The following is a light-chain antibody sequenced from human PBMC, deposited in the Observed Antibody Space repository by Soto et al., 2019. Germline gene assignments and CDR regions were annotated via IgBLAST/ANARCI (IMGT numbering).Light chain of an antibody. Sequence: QLVLTQPASVSGSPGQSITISCTGTSSDVGLYNYVSWYQQHPGKAPKLMIYEVSNRPSGVSNRFSGSKSGNTASLTISGLQAEDEADYYCSSYTSSSTRNVVFGGGTKVTVL. V-gene: IGLV2-14*01. CDR3: SSYTSSSTRNVV. J-gene: IGLJ2*01. CDR1: SSDVGLYNY. CDR2: EVS.